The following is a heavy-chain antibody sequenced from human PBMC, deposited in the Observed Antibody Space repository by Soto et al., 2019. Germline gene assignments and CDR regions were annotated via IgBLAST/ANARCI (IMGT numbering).Heavy chain of an antibody. D-gene: IGHD3-22*01. Sequence: GGSLRLSCAASGFTFSSHAMSWVRRAPGKGLEWVSAISGSGGSTYYADSVKGRFTISRDNSKNTLYLQMNSLRAEDTAVYYCAKETYYYDSSGPDYWGQGTLVTVS. CDR3: AKETYYYDSSGPDY. J-gene: IGHJ4*02. V-gene: IGHV3-23*01. CDR2: ISGSGGST. CDR1: GFTFSSHA.